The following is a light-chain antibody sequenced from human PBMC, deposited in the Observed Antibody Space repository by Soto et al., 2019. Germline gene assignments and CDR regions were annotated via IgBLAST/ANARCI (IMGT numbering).Light chain of an antibody. V-gene: IGKV1-9*01. J-gene: IGKJ4*01. Sequence: IQLTQSPSSLSASVGDRVTITCRASQGISSYLAWYQQKPGKAPKLLIYAASTLQSGVPSRFSGSGSGTDFTLTISSLQPEGFATYYCQQLNSYPLTFCGGTKVEIK. CDR1: QGISSY. CDR2: AAS. CDR3: QQLNSYPLT.